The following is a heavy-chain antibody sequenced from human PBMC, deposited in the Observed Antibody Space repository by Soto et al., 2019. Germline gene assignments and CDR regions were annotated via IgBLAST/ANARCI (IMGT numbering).Heavy chain of an antibody. V-gene: IGHV4-39*01. CDR2: IYYGGTT. CDR3: AGHGPAGYCSGGSGNGFDP. Sequence: QVQLQESGPGLVKPSETLSLTCTVSSYSVSTTTYFWAWIRQPPGKGLEWIGRIYYGGTTYYNSSLKIPVTISVDTSKYQFSRKRSSVTAADTAVYYCAGHGPAGYCSGGSGNGFDPWGQGTLVTVSS. D-gene: IGHD2-15*01. J-gene: IGHJ5*02. CDR1: SYSVSTTTYF.